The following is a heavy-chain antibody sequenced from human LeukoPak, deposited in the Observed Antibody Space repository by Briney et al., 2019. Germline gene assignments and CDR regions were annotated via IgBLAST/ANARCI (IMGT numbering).Heavy chain of an antibody. J-gene: IGHJ5*02. Sequence: ASVKVSCKASGYTFTSYGINWVRQAPGQGLEWMGWISTYNGNTKYAQKLQGRVTMTTDTSTSTAYMELRSLRSDDTAVYYCARELVSSGWFFSPWGQGSLVTVSS. CDR3: ARELVSSGWFFSP. CDR1: GYTFTSYG. V-gene: IGHV1-18*01. D-gene: IGHD6-19*01. CDR2: ISTYNGNT.